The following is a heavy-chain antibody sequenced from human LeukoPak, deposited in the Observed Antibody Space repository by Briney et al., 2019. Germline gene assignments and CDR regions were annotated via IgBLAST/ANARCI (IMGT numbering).Heavy chain of an antibody. Sequence: ASVKVSCKASRYIFTSFGMSWVRQAPGQGLEWMGWINTYSGDTNYAQKLQGRVTMTTDTSTSTAYMELRSLRSDDTAVYYCAREGGVGSSEYNWFDPWGQGTLVTVSS. CDR1: RYIFTSFG. V-gene: IGHV1-18*01. D-gene: IGHD1-26*01. J-gene: IGHJ5*02. CDR2: INTYSGDT. CDR3: AREGGVGSSEYNWFDP.